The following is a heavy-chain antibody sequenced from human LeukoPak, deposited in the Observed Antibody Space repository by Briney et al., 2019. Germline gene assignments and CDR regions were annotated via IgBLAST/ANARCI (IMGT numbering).Heavy chain of an antibody. CDR2: IYYSGST. Sequence: SETLSLTCTVSGGSISSSSYSWGWIRQPPGKGLEWIGSIYYSGSTYYNPSLKSRVTISVDTSKNQFSLKLSSVTAADTAVYYCARHDPRGVVVPAALSSHYHYYMDVWGKGTTVTVSS. CDR3: ARHDPRGVVVPAALSSHYHYYMDV. CDR1: GGSISSSSYS. V-gene: IGHV4-39*01. D-gene: IGHD2-2*01. J-gene: IGHJ6*03.